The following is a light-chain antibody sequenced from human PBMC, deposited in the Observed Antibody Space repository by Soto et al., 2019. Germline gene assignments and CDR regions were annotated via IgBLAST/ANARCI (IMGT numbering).Light chain of an antibody. CDR2: KAS. CDR1: QTISIW. Sequence: IQMTQAPSTLSGSLGERVTITCRASQTISIWLAWYQQKPGKAPKLLIYKASTLKSGVPSRFSGSGSGTEFTLTISSLQPDDFATYYCQHYNTFGQGTKVDI. V-gene: IGKV1-5*03. CDR3: QHYNT. J-gene: IGKJ1*01.